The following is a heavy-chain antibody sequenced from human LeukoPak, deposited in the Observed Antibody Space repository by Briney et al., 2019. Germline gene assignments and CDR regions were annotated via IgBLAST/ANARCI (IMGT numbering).Heavy chain of an antibody. D-gene: IGHD2-2*01. CDR2: IYYSGST. CDR1: GGSISSGDDY. CDR3: AREGRVVPAARL. V-gene: IGHV4-30-4*01. Sequence: SETLSLTCTVSGGSISSGDDYWSWIRQPPGKGLEWIGYIYYSGSTYYNPSLKSRVTISVDTSKNQFSLKLSSVTAADTAVYYCAREGRVVPAARLWGQGTMVTVSS. J-gene: IGHJ3*01.